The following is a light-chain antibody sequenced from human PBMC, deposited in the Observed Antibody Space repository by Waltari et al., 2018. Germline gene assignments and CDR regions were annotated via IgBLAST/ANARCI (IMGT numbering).Light chain of an antibody. J-gene: IGKJ1*01. Sequence: EIVMTQAPASLSVLPGERATLSCRASQSIRSNLAWYQHKPGQAPRVLIYGASTRATGIPARFSGSGSGTEFTLTISSLQSEDFAVYFCQQYDNWLGTFGQGTKVEIK. CDR3: QQYDNWLGT. CDR1: QSIRSN. CDR2: GAS. V-gene: IGKV3-15*01.